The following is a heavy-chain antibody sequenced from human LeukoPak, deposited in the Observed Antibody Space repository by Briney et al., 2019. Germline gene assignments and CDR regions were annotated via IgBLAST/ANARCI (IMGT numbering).Heavy chain of an antibody. D-gene: IGHD6-19*01. V-gene: IGHV3-74*03. CDR1: GLIFNTYI. CDR2: INIDGSTT. Sequence: GGWLSLSRVASGLIFNTYIMNWVRQAPGRGVEWVSRINIDGSTTTYADSVKGRFTISRDNAKNWLYLQMNSLRAEDTALYYCARVGAAGWYGYWGQGNLVTAS. J-gene: IGHJ4*02. CDR3: ARVGAAGWYGY.